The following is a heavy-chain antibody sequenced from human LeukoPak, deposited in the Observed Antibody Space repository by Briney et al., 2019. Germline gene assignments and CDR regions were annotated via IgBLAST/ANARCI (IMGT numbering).Heavy chain of an antibody. J-gene: IGHJ4*02. CDR3: ARRLVGATPAFDY. D-gene: IGHD1-26*01. Sequence: PSETLSLTCTVSGGSISSSSYYWGWIRQPPGKGLEWIGSIYYSGSTYYNPSLKSRVTISVDTSKNQFSLKLSSVTAADTAVYYCARRLVGATPAFDYWGQGTLSPSPQ. CDR1: GGSISSSSYY. CDR2: IYYSGST. V-gene: IGHV4-39*01.